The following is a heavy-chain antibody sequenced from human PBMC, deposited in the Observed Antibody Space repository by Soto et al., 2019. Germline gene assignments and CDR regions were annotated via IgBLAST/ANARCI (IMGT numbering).Heavy chain of an antibody. CDR2: IKQDGSEK. Sequence: PGGSLRLSCAASGFAFSGYWMSWVRQAPGKGLEGVANIKQDGSEKYYVDSVKGRFTISRDNAKNSLYPQMNSLRVEDTAVYYCARDNTANSYYYCGMDVWGQGTTVTVSS. D-gene: IGHD6-25*01. J-gene: IGHJ6*02. CDR3: ARDNTANSYYYCGMDV. V-gene: IGHV3-7*01. CDR1: GFAFSGYW.